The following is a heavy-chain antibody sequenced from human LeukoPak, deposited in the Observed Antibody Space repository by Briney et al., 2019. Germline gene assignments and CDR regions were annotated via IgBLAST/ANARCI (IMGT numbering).Heavy chain of an antibody. CDR3: AKGRGTVTRAFDY. J-gene: IGHJ4*02. D-gene: IGHD4-17*01. V-gene: IGHV3-48*01. CDR2: ISSSSSTT. CDR1: GFTFSSYG. Sequence: HSGGSLRLSCAASGFTFSSYGMTWVRQAPGKGLEWVSYISSSSSTTYYADSVKGRFTISRDNSKNTLYLQMNSLRAEDTAVYYCAKGRGTVTRAFDYWGQGTLVTVSS.